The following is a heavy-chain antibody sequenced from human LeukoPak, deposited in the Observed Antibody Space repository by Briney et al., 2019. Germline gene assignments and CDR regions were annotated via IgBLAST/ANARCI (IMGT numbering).Heavy chain of an antibody. CDR1: GFTFSNYA. CDR2: ISGDGEKT. D-gene: IGHD4-17*01. V-gene: IGHV3-23*01. Sequence: GGSLRLSCAASGFTFSNYAMSWARQAPGRGLEWVAAISGDGEKTYYVDSVKGRFTISRDNSKNTLYLQMNSLRDEDTAVYYCARPSDGHYAQGGYFDYWGHGTLVTVSS. CDR3: ARPSDGHYAQGGYFDY. J-gene: IGHJ4*01.